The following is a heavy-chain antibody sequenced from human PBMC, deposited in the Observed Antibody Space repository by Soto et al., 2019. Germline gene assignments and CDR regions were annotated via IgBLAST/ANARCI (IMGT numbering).Heavy chain of an antibody. CDR3: AREGYYYDSSGYNPSKYFDY. Sequence: GSLRLSCAASGFTVSSNYMSWVRQAPGKGLEWVSVIYSGGSTYYADSVKGRFTISRDNSKNTLYLQMNSLRAEDTAVYYCAREGYYYDSSGYNPSKYFDYWGQGTLVTVSS. D-gene: IGHD3-22*01. CDR2: IYSGGST. V-gene: IGHV3-66*01. CDR1: GFTVSSNY. J-gene: IGHJ4*02.